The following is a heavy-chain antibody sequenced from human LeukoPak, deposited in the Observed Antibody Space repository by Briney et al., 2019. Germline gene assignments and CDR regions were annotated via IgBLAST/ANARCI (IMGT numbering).Heavy chain of an antibody. CDR1: GYTFTSYG. CDR3: ARDGIVVVPAALLY. D-gene: IGHD2-2*01. V-gene: IGHV1-18*01. CDR2: ISAYNGNT. Sequence: ASVKVSCKATGYTFTSYGISWVRQAPGQGLEWMGWISAYNGNTNYAQKLQGRVTMTTDTSTSTAYMELRSLRSDDTAVYYCARDGIVVVPAALLYWGQGTLVTVSS. J-gene: IGHJ4*02.